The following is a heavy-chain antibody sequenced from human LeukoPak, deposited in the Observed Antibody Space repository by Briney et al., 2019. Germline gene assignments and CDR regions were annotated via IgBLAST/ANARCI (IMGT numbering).Heavy chain of an antibody. D-gene: IGHD3-10*01. J-gene: IGHJ6*03. CDR3: ARYYGSGSYWGSSYYYMDV. CDR1: GGSISSSSYY. Sequence: SETLSLTCTVSGGSISSSSYYWSWIRQPAGKGLEYIGRIYTSGSTNYNPSLKTRVTMSVDTSKNQFSLKLSSVTAADTAMYYCARYYGSGSYWGSSYYYMDVWGKGTTVTVSS. V-gene: IGHV4-61*02. CDR2: IYTSGST.